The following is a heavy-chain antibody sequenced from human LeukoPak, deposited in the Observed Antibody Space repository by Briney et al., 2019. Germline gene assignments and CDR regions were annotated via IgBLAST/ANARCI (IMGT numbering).Heavy chain of an antibody. Sequence: TTSEALSLTCAVYGGSFSGYYWSWIRQPPGKGLEWIGEINHSGSTNYNPSLKSRVTISVDTSKNQFSLKLSSVTAADTAVYYCARALSSGYYSLNYWGQGTLVTVSS. V-gene: IGHV4-34*01. CDR3: ARALSSGYYSLNY. J-gene: IGHJ4*02. CDR2: INHSGST. D-gene: IGHD3-22*01. CDR1: GGSFSGYY.